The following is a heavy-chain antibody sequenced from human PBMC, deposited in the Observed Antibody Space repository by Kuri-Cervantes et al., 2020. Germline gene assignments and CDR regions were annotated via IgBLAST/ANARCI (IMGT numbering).Heavy chain of an antibody. V-gene: IGHV2-5*02. J-gene: IGHJ4*02. Sequence: SGPTLVKPTQTLTLTCTFSGFSLSTLGVGVGWIRQPPGKALEWLALIYWDDDKRYSPSLKSRLTITKDTSKNQVVLTMTNMDPVDTATYYCAHSDLGYCSGGSCHFDYWGQGTLVTVSS. D-gene: IGHD2-15*01. CDR3: AHSDLGYCSGGSCHFDY. CDR1: GFSLSTLGVG. CDR2: IYWDDDK.